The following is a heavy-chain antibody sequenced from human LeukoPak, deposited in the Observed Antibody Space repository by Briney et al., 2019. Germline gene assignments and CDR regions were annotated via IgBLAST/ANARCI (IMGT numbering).Heavy chain of an antibody. Sequence: LSLTXXVSXXSXSSYYWSWIRQPXGXGLEWVGYIYYSGSTNYNPSLKSRVTISVDTSKNQFSLKLSSVTAADAAVYYCARASRYQLSNFDYWGQETLVTVSS. V-gene: IGHV4-59*01. CDR2: IYYSGST. J-gene: IGHJ4*02. CDR3: ARASRYQLSNFDY. CDR1: XXSXSSYY. D-gene: IGHD1-1*01.